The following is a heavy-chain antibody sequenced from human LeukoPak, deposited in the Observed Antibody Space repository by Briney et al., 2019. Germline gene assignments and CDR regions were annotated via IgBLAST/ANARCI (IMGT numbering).Heavy chain of an antibody. CDR2: ISSSGSTI. D-gene: IGHD3-16*01. V-gene: IGHV3-48*03. Sequence: GGSLRLSCAASGFTFSSYEMNWVRQAPGKGLEWVSYISSSGSTIYYADSVKGRFTISRDNAKNSLYLQMNSLRAEDTAVYYCARGPGVLFFDSWGQGTLVTVSS. J-gene: IGHJ4*02. CDR1: GFTFSSYE. CDR3: ARGPGVLFFDS.